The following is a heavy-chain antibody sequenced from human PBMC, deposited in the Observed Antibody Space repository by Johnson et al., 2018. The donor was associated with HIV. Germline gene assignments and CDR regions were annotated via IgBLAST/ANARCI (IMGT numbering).Heavy chain of an antibody. CDR1: GFTFDDYG. V-gene: IGHV3-20*04. J-gene: IGHJ3*02. Sequence: VQLVESGGGEVRPGGSLRLACAASGFTFDDYGMRWVRQAPGKGLEWVSGITWNGCSTCFPDSVRGRFTISRDNAENSLYLQMNRLRAEDTALYYCARVGPGHAFVIRGQGTMVTVSS. CDR2: ITWNGCST. CDR3: ARVGPGHAFVI.